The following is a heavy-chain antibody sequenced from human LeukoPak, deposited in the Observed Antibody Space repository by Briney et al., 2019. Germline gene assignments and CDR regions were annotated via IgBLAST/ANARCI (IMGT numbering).Heavy chain of an antibody. J-gene: IGHJ4*02. Sequence: PSETLSLTCTVSGYSISTAYYWSWIRQPPGKGLEWIGTIYHTGTTYYNPSLKSRVTISVDTSKNQFSLRLSSVTAADTAVYYCARGTGSYSSSADYWGQGTLVTVSP. D-gene: IGHD6-6*01. CDR1: GYSISTAYY. CDR2: IYHTGTT. V-gene: IGHV4-38-2*02. CDR3: ARGTGSYSSSADY.